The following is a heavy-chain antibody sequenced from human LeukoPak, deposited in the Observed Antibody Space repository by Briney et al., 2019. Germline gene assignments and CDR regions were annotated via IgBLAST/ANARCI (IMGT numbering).Heavy chain of an antibody. CDR2: ISGSGGST. CDR3: AKDLPSAYCGGDCYSGTPDY. D-gene: IGHD2-21*02. J-gene: IGHJ4*02. CDR1: GFTFSSYG. V-gene: IGHV3-23*01. Sequence: GGSLRLSCAASGFTFSSYGIHWVRQAPGKGLEWVSAISGSGGSTYYADSVKGRFTISRDNSKNTLYLQMNSLRAEDTAVYYCAKDLPSAYCGGDCYSGTPDYWGQGTLVTVSS.